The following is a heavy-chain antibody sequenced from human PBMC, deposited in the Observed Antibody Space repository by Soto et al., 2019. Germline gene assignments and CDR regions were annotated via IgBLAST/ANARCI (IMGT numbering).Heavy chain of an antibody. CDR3: ARGQDPNTGAFDI. V-gene: IGHV4-31*03. CDR2: IYYSGST. D-gene: IGHD2-15*01. J-gene: IGHJ3*02. CDR1: GGSINSGGYY. Sequence: QVQLQESGPGLVQPSQTLSLTCTVSGGSINSGGYYWSWIRQHPGKGLEWIGYIYYSGSTYYNPSLKIRFPIPFNTSKFQFSLRVSSVTAADTAVYYCARGQDPNTGAFDIWGQGTMVTVSS.